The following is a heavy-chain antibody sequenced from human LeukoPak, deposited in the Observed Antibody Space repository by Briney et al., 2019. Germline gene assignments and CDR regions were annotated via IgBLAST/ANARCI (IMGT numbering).Heavy chain of an antibody. V-gene: IGHV3-7*01. J-gene: IGHJ6*03. CDR2: IKQDGSEK. CDR3: AREEKLVGIPGTVVDYYMDV. CDR1: GFTFSSYW. Sequence: PGGSLRLSCAASGFTFSSYWMSWVRQAPGKGLEWVANIKQDGSEKYYVDSVKGRFTISRDNAKNSLYLQMNSLRAEDTAVYYCAREEKLVGIPGTVVDYYMDVWGKGTTVTVSS. D-gene: IGHD6-13*01.